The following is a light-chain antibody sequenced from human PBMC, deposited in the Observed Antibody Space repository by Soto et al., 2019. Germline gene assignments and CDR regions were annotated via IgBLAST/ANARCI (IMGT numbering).Light chain of an antibody. Sequence: EIVLTQSPATLSLSPGERATLSCRASQRVTSYLAWYQQKPGQAPRLLIYDATISATGIPARFSGSGSGTDFTLTISRIEPEDFGVYNCRRRSDRPTLIFGGGTKGEIK. J-gene: IGKJ4*01. V-gene: IGKV3-11*01. CDR1: QRVTSY. CDR3: RRRSDRPTLI. CDR2: DAT.